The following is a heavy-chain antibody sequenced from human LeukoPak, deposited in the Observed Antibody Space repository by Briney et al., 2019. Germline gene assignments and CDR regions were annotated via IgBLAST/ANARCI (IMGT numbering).Heavy chain of an antibody. Sequence: ASVKVSCKASGYTFTGYYMHWVRQAPGQGLEWMGWINPNSGDTNYAQKFQGRVTMTRDTSISTAYMELSRLRSDDTAVYYCARVVRPDAFDIWGQGTIVTVSS. CDR1: GYTFTGYY. D-gene: IGHD3-10*02. J-gene: IGHJ3*02. CDR2: INPNSGDT. CDR3: ARVVRPDAFDI. V-gene: IGHV1-2*02.